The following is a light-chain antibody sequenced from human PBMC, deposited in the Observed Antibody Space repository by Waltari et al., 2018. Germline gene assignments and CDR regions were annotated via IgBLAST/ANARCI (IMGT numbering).Light chain of an antibody. CDR3: LHASPFPLT. CDR2: KIS. V-gene: IGKV2-24*01. Sequence: DIVMTQTPLSLTVTLGQPASIPCRSSQGLLLSVGNTYLSWLHQRPGQPPRLLIYKISTRVSGVPDRFTGSGAGTDFTLKISRVEAEDVGVYYCLHASPFPLTFGGGTKVEI. CDR1: QGLLLSVGNTY. J-gene: IGKJ4*01.